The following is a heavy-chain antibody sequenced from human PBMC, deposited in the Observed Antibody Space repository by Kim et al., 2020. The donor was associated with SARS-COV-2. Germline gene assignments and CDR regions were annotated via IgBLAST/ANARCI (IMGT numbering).Heavy chain of an antibody. CDR3: AKDKERRYYYDTPPTHNDF. J-gene: IGHJ4*02. Sequence: GGSLRLSCAASGFSFSSFGMNWVRQAPGKGLQWVSYISSTSNTIYYADSVKGRFTIPRDNAKDSLYLQMNSLRDEDTAVYYCAKDKERRYYYDTPPTHNDFWGQGTLVTVSS. V-gene: IGHV3-48*02. D-gene: IGHD3-22*01. CDR1: GFSFSSFG. CDR2: ISSTSNTI.